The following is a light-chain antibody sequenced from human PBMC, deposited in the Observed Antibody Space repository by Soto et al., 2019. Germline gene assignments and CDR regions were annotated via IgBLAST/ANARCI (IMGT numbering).Light chain of an antibody. Sequence: QPVLTQSPSASASLGASVKLTCTLSSGHSSYAIACHQQQPEKGPRYLMKLNSDGSHSKGDAIPDRFSGSSSGAERYLTISSLQSEDEADYYCQTWGTGVVFGGGTKVTVL. J-gene: IGLJ2*01. CDR1: SGHSSYA. V-gene: IGLV4-69*02. CDR3: QTWGTGVV. CDR2: LNSDGSH.